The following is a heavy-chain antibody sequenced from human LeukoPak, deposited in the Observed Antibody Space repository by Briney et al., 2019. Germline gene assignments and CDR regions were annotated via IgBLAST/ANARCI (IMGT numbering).Heavy chain of an antibody. Sequence: SETLSLTCTVSGASISSGDYYWSWIRQPPGKGLQWIGYIYYSGSTYYNPSLNSRLTISVDTSKNQFSLKLSSVTAADTAVYYCARVPYRYGPYYFDYWGQGTLVTVSS. J-gene: IGHJ4*02. D-gene: IGHD5-18*01. CDR2: IYYSGST. V-gene: IGHV4-30-4*01. CDR3: ARVPYRYGPYYFDY. CDR1: GASISSGDYY.